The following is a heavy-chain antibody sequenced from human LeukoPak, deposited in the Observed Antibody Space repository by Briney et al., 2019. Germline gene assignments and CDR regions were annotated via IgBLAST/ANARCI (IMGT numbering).Heavy chain of an antibody. Sequence: GGSLRLSCAASGFTFSSYGMHWVRQAPGKGLEWVAVISYDGSNKYYADSVKGRFTISRDNSKNTLYLQMNSLRAEDTAVYYCAKDLGWFGRTDYYYGMDVWGQGTTVTVSS. CDR1: GFTFSSYG. V-gene: IGHV3-30*18. CDR2: ISYDGSNK. J-gene: IGHJ6*02. D-gene: IGHD3-10*01. CDR3: AKDLGWFGRTDYYYGMDV.